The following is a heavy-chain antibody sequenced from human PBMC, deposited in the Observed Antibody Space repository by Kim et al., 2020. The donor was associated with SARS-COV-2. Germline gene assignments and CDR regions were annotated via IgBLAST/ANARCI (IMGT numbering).Heavy chain of an antibody. D-gene: IGHD3-9*01. J-gene: IGHJ4*02. CDR3: AKVSGPDILTGPGCFDY. V-gene: IGHV3-23*01. CDR1: GFTFSSYA. Sequence: LSLTCAASGFTFSSYAMSWVRQAPGKGLEWVSAISGSGGSTYYADSVKGLFTISRDNSKNTLYLQMNSLRAEDTAVYYCAKVSGPDILTGPGCFDYWGQGTLVTVSS. CDR2: ISGSGGST.